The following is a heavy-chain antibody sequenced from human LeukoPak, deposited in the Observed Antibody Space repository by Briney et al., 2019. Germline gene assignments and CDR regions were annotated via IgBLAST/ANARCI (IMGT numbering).Heavy chain of an antibody. CDR3: AKDGDSSGWYAVAYFDY. J-gene: IGHJ4*02. CDR1: GYSFTTYF. CDR2: ITPRGGST. D-gene: IGHD6-19*01. V-gene: IGHV1-46*04. Sequence: ASVKVSCKASGYSFTTYFVYWVRQAPGQGLEWMGIITPRGGSTSYAERLQDRVTMTRDTSTSTVYMELSGLTSEDTAIYFCAKDGDSSGWYAVAYFDYWGQGTVVTVSS.